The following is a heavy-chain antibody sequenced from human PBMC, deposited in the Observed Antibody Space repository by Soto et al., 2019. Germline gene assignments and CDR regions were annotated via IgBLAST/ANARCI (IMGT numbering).Heavy chain of an antibody. CDR1: GFTFGTTD. J-gene: IGHJ5*02. CDR3: VKNSGWFNT. V-gene: IGHV3-23*01. Sequence: GGSLRLSSAASGFTFGTTDMSWVRQAPGEGLEWVSTIDGSGGITYYADSVKGRFTISRDNSRNTVYLQMNSLRGDDTALYYCVKNSGWFNTWGQGALVTVSS. CDR2: IDGSGGIT. D-gene: IGHD3-10*01.